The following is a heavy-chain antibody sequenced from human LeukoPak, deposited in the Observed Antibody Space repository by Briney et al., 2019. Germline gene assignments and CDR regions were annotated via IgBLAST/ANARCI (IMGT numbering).Heavy chain of an antibody. V-gene: IGHV1-2*02. CDR1: GYTFTGYF. CDR2: INPHSGGT. D-gene: IGHD4-17*01. J-gene: IGHJ4*02. CDR3: ARWVTGDYGDYFGY. Sequence: ASVKVSYKASGYTFTGYFIHWVRQAPGQGLEWMGWINPHSGGTNYAQKFQGRVTMTRDTSISTAYMELSSLRSDDTAVYFCARWVTGDYGDYFGYWGQGTLVTVSS.